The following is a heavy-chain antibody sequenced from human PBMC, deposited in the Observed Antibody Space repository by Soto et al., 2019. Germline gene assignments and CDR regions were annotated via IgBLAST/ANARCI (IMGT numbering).Heavy chain of an antibody. CDR2: ISSNSAYI. Sequence: LRLSCAASGFTFRCFTMNWVRQAPGKGLEWVSTISSNSAYIYYTDALRGRFTISRDNAKNSLHLQMDSLRAEDTAVYYCTRDASRDSSARGWFDPWGPGTLVTVSS. CDR3: TRDASRDSSARGWFDP. J-gene: IGHJ5*02. V-gene: IGHV3-21*01. CDR1: GFTFRCFT. D-gene: IGHD6-13*01.